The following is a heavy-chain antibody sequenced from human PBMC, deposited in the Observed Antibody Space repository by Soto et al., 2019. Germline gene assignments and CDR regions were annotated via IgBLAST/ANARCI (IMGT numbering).Heavy chain of an antibody. D-gene: IGHD2-21*01. CDR1: GASISSSYYH. Sequence: SETLSLTCSVSGASISSSYYHWGWIRQPPGKGLEWIGTIHYSGTTYYNPSLKSRVSISVDTSKNQFSLNLRSVAAADTAMYYGARLPRCSDSASWFDPSGQGTLVSVSS. J-gene: IGHJ5*02. CDR2: IHYSGTT. V-gene: IGHV4-39*01. CDR3: ARLPRCSDSASWFDP.